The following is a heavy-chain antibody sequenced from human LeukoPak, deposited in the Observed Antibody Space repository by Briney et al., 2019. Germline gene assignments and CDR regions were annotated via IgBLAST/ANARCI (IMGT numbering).Heavy chain of an antibody. J-gene: IGHJ4*02. V-gene: IGHV3-9*01. Sequence: GGSLRLSCAASGFTFDDYAMHWVRQAPGKGLEWVSGISWNSGSIGYADSVKGRFTISRDNAKNSLYLQMNSLRAEDTALYYCAKEGDGYSANFDYWGQGTLVTVSS. D-gene: IGHD5-24*01. CDR3: AKEGDGYSANFDY. CDR2: ISWNSGSI. CDR1: GFTFDDYA.